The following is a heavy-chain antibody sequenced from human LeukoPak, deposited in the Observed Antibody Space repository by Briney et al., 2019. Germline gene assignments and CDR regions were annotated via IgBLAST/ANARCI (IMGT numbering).Heavy chain of an antibody. J-gene: IGHJ5*02. V-gene: IGHV4-39*01. CDR1: GGSISSSSYY. CDR2: IYYSGST. Sequence: SETLSLTCTVFGGSISSSSYYWGWIRQPPGKGLEWIGSIYYSGSTYYNPSLKSRVAISVDTSKNQFSLKLSSVTAADTAVYYCAISGGVATHPGGWFDPWGQGTLVTVSS. CDR3: AISGGVATHPGGWFDP. D-gene: IGHD5-12*01.